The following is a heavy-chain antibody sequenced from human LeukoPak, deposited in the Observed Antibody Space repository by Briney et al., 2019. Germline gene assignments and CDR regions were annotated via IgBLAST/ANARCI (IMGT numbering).Heavy chain of an antibody. Sequence: SETLSLTCTVSGGSISSSSYYWGWIRQPPGKGLEWIGSIYYSGSTYYNPSLKSRVTISVDTSKNQFSLKLSSVTAADTAVYYCARHGYDFWSGYYTTYNYFDYWGQGTLVTVSS. CDR3: ARHGYDFWSGYYTTYNYFDY. D-gene: IGHD3-3*01. CDR2: IYYSGST. CDR1: GGSISSSSYY. J-gene: IGHJ4*02. V-gene: IGHV4-39*01.